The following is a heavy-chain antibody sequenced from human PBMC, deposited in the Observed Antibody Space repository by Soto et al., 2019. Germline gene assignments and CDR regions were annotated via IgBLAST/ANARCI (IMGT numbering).Heavy chain of an antibody. Sequence: SETLSLTCAVSGGSISSSNWWSWVRQPPGKGLEWIGEIYHSGSTNYNPSLKSRVTISVDKSKNQFSLKLSSVTAADTAVYYCVRYCGFRYDSKGSCYWGQGSLVTVSS. V-gene: IGHV4-4*02. J-gene: IGHJ4*02. CDR2: IYHSGST. D-gene: IGHD3-22*01. CDR3: VRYCGFRYDSKGSCY. CDR1: GGSISSSNW.